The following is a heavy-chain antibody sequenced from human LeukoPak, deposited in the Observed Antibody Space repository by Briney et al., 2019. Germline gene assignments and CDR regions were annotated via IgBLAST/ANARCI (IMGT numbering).Heavy chain of an antibody. Sequence: GSLRLSCAASGFTFSSYAMSWVRQPPGKGLEWIGYIYYSGSTNYNPSLKSRVTISVDTSKNQFSLKLSSVTAADTAVYYCARHNYGDYIVFNYWGQGTLVTVSS. J-gene: IGHJ4*02. D-gene: IGHD4-17*01. V-gene: IGHV4-59*08. CDR3: ARHNYGDYIVFNY. CDR1: GFTFSSYA. CDR2: IYYSGST.